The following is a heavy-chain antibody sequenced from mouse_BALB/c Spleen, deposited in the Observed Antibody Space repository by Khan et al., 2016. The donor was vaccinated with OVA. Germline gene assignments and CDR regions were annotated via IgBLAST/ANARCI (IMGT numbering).Heavy chain of an antibody. V-gene: IGHV3-2*02. J-gene: IGHJ2*01. CDR2: ISYSGST. CDR3: ARTARIKY. D-gene: IGHD1-2*01. CDR1: GYSITSGYG. Sequence: EVQLQESGPGLVKPSQSLSITCTVTGYSITSGYGWNWIRQFPGNKLEWMGYISYSGSTNYNPSLKSRISITRDTSKNQFFLQLNSLTTEDTATYYCARTARIKYWGQGTTLTVSS.